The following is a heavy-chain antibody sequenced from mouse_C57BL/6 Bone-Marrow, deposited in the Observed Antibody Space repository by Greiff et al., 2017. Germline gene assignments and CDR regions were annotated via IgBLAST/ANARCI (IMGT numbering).Heavy chain of an antibody. V-gene: IGHV1-15*01. J-gene: IGHJ1*03. CDR1: GYTFTDYE. Sequence: VQLQQSGAELVRPGASVTLSCKASGYTFTDYEMPWVKQTPVHGLEWIGALDPETGGTAYNQKFKGKAILTADKSSSTAYMELRSLTSEDSAVYYCTRETWYFDVWGTGTTVTVSS. CDR2: LDPETGGT. CDR3: TRETWYFDV.